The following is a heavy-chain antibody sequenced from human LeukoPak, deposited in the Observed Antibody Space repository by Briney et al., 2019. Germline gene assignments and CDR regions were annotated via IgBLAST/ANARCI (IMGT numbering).Heavy chain of an antibody. V-gene: IGHV1-46*01. J-gene: IGHJ5*02. CDR2: INPSGGST. CDR1: GYTFTSYY. CDR3: ARVGGDTAMVTPPLA. D-gene: IGHD5-18*01. Sequence: ASVEVSCKASGYTFTSYYMHWVRQAPGQGLEWMGIINPSGGSTSYAQKFQGRVTMTRDTSTSTVYMELSSLRSEDTAVYYCARVGGDTAMVTPPLAWGQGTLVTVSS.